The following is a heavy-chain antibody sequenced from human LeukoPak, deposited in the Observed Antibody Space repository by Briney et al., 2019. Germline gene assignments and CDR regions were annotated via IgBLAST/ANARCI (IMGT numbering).Heavy chain of an antibody. V-gene: IGHV3-23*01. CDR1: GFTFDDYG. CDR2: ISGSGGST. D-gene: IGHD2-15*01. Sequence: GGSLRLSCAASGFTFDDYGMSWVRQAPGKGLEWVSAISGSGGSTYYADSVKGRFTISRDNSKNTLYLQMNSLRAEDTAVYYCARTGSGDFDYWGQGTLVTVSS. CDR3: ARTGSGDFDY. J-gene: IGHJ4*02.